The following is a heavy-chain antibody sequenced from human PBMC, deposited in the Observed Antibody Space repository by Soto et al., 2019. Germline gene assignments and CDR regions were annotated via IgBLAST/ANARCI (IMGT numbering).Heavy chain of an antibody. CDR1: GGSISRSNYY. J-gene: IGHJ4*02. V-gene: IGHV4-39*01. CDR2: ISYSGST. D-gene: IGHD5-18*01. CDR3: ASTRGYTYGYFRYFDY. Sequence: SETLSLTCTVSGGSISRSNYYWDWIRQPPGKGLEWIGSISYSGSTYYNPSLKSRVTMSVDTSKNQFSLKLSSVTAADTAVYYCASTRGYTYGYFRYFDYWGQGTLVTVSS.